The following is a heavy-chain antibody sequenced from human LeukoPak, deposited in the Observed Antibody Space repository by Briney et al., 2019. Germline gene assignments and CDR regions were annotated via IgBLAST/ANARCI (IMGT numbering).Heavy chain of an antibody. D-gene: IGHD3-9*01. CDR1: GFTFGDYA. Sequence: GGSLRLSCTASGFTFGDYAMSWVRQAPGKGLEWVGFIRSKAYGGTTEYAASVKGRFTISRDGSKSIAYLQMNSLKTEDTAVYYCTRSNVLRYLGPPNWFDPWGQGTLVTVSS. CDR3: TRSNVLRYLGPPNWFDP. V-gene: IGHV3-49*04. J-gene: IGHJ5*02. CDR2: IRSKAYGGTT.